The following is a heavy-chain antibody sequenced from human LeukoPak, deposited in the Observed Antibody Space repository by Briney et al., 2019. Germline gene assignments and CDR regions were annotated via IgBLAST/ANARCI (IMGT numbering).Heavy chain of an antibody. D-gene: IGHD3-22*01. CDR3: ARAKRSCYYDSSGYFGY. Sequence: PGGSLRLSCAASGFTFSSYAMHWVRQAPGKGLEWVAVISYDGSNKYYADSVKGRFTISRDNSKNTLYLQMNSLRAEDTAVYYCARAKRSCYYDSSGYFGYWGQGTLVTVSS. CDR2: ISYDGSNK. J-gene: IGHJ4*02. V-gene: IGHV3-30*04. CDR1: GFTFSSYA.